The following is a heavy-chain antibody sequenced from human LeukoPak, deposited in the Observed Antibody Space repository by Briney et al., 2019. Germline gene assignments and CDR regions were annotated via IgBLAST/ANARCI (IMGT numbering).Heavy chain of an antibody. CDR1: GYTFTSYG. D-gene: IGHD2-2*01. CDR2: IIPIFGTA. CDR3: AREPCSSTSCYGVKGYRWFDP. Sequence: ASVKVSCKASGYTFTSYGISWVRQAPGQGLEWMGGIIPIFGTANYAQKFQGRVTITADESTSTAYMELSSLRSEDTAVYYCAREPCSSTSCYGVKGYRWFDPWGQGTLVTVSS. J-gene: IGHJ5*02. V-gene: IGHV1-69*13.